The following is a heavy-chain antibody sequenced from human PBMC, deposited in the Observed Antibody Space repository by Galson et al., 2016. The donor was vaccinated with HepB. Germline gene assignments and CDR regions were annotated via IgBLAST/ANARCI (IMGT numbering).Heavy chain of an antibody. V-gene: IGHV3-23*01. J-gene: IGHJ4*02. CDR3: AKEGGNNACLDY. Sequence: SLRLSCAASGFTFSSYAMSWVRQAPGKGLEWVSAISGSGDSTYHADSVKGRFTISRDNSKNTLFLQMNTLRAEDTAVYYCAKEGGNNACLDYWGQGTLVTVSS. CDR1: GFTFSSYA. CDR2: ISGSGDST. D-gene: IGHD1/OR15-1a*01.